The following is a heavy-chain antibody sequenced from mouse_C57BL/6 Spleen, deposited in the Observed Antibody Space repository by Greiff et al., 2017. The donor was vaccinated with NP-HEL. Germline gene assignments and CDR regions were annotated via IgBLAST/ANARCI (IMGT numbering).Heavy chain of an antibody. Sequence: VKLQASGPELVKPGASVKLSCKASGYTFTSYDINWVKQRPEQGLEWIGWLYPRDGSTKYNEKFKGKATFTVDTSSSTAYMELTSLTSEDSAVYFCAIYSNYLINYDMDDWGKGTSVT. D-gene: IGHD2-5*01. CDR1: GYTFTSYD. CDR3: AIYSNYLINYDMDD. V-gene: IGHV1-85*01. J-gene: IGHJ4*01. CDR2: LYPRDGST.